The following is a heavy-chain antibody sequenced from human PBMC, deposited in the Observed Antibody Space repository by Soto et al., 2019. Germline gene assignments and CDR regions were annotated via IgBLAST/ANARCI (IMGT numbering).Heavy chain of an antibody. J-gene: IGHJ5*02. CDR3: ARSRVICSGGSCYGWFDP. Sequence: PGESLKISCKGSGYSFTSYWIGWVRQMPGKGLEWMGIIYPGDSDTRYSPSFQGQVTISADKSISTAYLQWSSLKASDTAMYYCARSRVICSGGSCYGWFDPWGQGTLVTVSS. V-gene: IGHV5-51*01. CDR2: IYPGDSDT. CDR1: GYSFTSYW. D-gene: IGHD2-15*01.